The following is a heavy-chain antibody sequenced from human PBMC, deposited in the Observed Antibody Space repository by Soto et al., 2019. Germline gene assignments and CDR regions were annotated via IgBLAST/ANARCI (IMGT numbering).Heavy chain of an antibody. CDR2: ISHDGNNT. Sequence: QVQLVDSGGGVVQPGGSLRLSCAASGFTFSSYAMYWVRQAPGKGLEWMAFISHDGNNTYYADAVKGRFAISRDNSTNTLYLQMNSLRTEDTGMFYCARPRYYYGSTTYSDGQPADYWGLGTLVTVSS. V-gene: IGHV3-30*09. J-gene: IGHJ4*02. D-gene: IGHD3-22*01. CDR3: ARPRYYYGSTTYSDGQPADY. CDR1: GFTFSSYA.